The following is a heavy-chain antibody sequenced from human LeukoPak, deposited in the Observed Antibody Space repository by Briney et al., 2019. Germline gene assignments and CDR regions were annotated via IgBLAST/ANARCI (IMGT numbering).Heavy chain of an antibody. D-gene: IGHD4-17*01. CDR2: IRYDGSNK. CDR1: GFTFSSYG. V-gene: IGHV3-30*02. J-gene: IGHJ3*02. CDR3: ANRGTTVTTSGAFDI. Sequence: GGSLRLSCASSGFTFSSYGMHWVRQAPGKGLEWVALIRYDGSNKYYADSVKGRFTISRDNSKNTLYLQMNSLRAEDTAVYYCANRGTTVTTSGAFDIWGQGTMVTVSS.